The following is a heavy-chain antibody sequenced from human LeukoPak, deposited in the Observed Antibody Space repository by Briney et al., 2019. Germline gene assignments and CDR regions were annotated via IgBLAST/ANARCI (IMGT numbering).Heavy chain of an antibody. D-gene: IGHD1-14*01. CDR2: ISYDGSNK. J-gene: IGHJ4*02. CDR3: ARDPPTGPRAYFDY. CDR1: GFTFSSYA. V-gene: IGHV3-30-3*01. Sequence: GGSLRPSCAASGFTFSSYAMHWVRQAPGKGLEWVAVISYDGSNKYYADSVKGRFTISRDNSKNTLYLQMNSLRAEDTAVYYCARDPPTGPRAYFDYWGQGTLVTVSS.